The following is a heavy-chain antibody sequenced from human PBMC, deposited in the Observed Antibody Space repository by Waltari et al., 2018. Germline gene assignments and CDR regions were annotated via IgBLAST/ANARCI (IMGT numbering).Heavy chain of an antibody. CDR3: ARDYCSGDGCSLDC. V-gene: IGHV1-18*04. Sequence: QVQLVQSGNEVMKPGASVQVSCKASGYTFTSHSITWVRQVPGKGPEWLGWINRNNGNTKFAQKFQGRVSLTTDTSTSTAYMDLRSLTSDDTAVYYCARDYCSGDGCSLDCWGQGTLVTVSS. J-gene: IGHJ4*02. D-gene: IGHD2-15*01. CDR2: INRNNGNT. CDR1: GYTFTSHS.